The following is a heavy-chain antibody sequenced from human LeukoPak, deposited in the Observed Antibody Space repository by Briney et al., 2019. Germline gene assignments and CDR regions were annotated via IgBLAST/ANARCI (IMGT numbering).Heavy chain of an antibody. CDR3: ATQTPVAYCGGDCYNHPNSLDY. CDR1: GFTFSSYG. V-gene: IGHV3-66*04. D-gene: IGHD2-21*02. Sequence: GGSLRLSCAASGFTFSSYGMHWVRQAPGKGLEWVSVIYSGGSTYYADSMKGRFTISRDNSKNTLYLQMNSLRAEDTAVYYCATQTPVAYCGGDCYNHPNSLDYWGQGTLVTVSS. CDR2: IYSGGST. J-gene: IGHJ4*02.